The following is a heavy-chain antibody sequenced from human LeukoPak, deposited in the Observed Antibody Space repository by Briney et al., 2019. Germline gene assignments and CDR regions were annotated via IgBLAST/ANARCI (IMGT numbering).Heavy chain of an antibody. Sequence: GGSLRLPCAASGFTFSSYAMSWVRQAPGKGLEWVSAISGSGGSTYYADSVKGRFTISRDNSKNTLYLQMNSLRAEDTAVYYCAKVFTMTIGCLSYWGQGTLVTVSS. J-gene: IGHJ4*02. CDR1: GFTFSSYA. D-gene: IGHD3-3*01. CDR3: AKVFTMTIGCLSY. V-gene: IGHV3-23*01. CDR2: ISGSGGST.